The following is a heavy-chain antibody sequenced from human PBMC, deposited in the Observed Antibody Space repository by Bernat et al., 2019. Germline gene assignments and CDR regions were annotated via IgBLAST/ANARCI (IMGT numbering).Heavy chain of an antibody. CDR1: GFTFSDYY. V-gene: IGHV3-11*05. CDR2: ISSSSSYT. D-gene: IGHD3-16*02. Sequence: QVQLVESGGGLVKPGWSLRLSCAASGFTFSDYYMSWIRQAPGKGLEWVSYISSSSSYTNYADSVKGRFTISRDNAKNSLYLQMNSLRAEDTAVYYCARVEENYDYIWGSYRTFDYWGQGTLVTVSS. CDR3: ARVEENYDYIWGSYRTFDY. J-gene: IGHJ4*02.